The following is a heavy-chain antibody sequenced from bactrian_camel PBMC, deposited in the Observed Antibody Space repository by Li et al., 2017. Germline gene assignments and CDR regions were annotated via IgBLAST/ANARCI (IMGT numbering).Heavy chain of an antibody. CDR1: GVNFELRS. Sequence: QLVESGGGSVQAGGSLRPSCAASGVNFELRSMGWFRQSPGNQREGIAAIYTGGGDEHYAESVKGRFTISHSSDKKDLYLEMNDVKPEDSGTYFCAAGAGRTLYCRGDFHQLYGIDYWGKGTQVTVS. J-gene: IGHJ7*01. V-gene: IGHV3S54*01. CDR2: IYTGGGDE. D-gene: IGHD1*01.